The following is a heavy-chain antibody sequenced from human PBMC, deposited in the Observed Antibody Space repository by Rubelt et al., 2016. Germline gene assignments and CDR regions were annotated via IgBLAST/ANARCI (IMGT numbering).Heavy chain of an antibody. V-gene: IGHV1-8*01. CDR2: MNPNSGNK. Sequence: QVQLVQSGAEVKKPGASVKVSCKASGYTFTSYDINWVRQATGQGLEWMGWMNPNSGNKGYAQKFQGRVTMTRTSAISTAYMELSSLRSEDTAVYYCARMVNDFWSGYHNWFDPWGQGTLVTVSS. D-gene: IGHD3-3*01. CDR1: GYTFTSYD. J-gene: IGHJ5*02. CDR3: ARMVNDFWSGYHNWFDP.